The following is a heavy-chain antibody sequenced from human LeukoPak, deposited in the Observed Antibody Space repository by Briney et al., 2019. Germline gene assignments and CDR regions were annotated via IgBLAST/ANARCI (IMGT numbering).Heavy chain of an antibody. CDR1: GFTFSCYA. CDR3: AKDPNGDYIGAFDI. CDR2: ISYDGSNK. V-gene: IGHV3-30-3*01. Sequence: PGGSLRLSCAASGFTFSCYAMHWVRQAPGKGLEWVAVISYDGSNKYYAASVQGRFTISRDNSKNTLYLQMNSLRAEDTAVYHCAKDPNGDYIGAFDIWGQGTMVTVSS. D-gene: IGHD4-17*01. J-gene: IGHJ3*02.